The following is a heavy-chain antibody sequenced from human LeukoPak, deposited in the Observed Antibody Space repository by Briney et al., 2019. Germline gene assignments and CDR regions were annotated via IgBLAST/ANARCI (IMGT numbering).Heavy chain of an antibody. D-gene: IGHD6-13*01. V-gene: IGHV3-23*01. CDR1: GFTFSIYA. J-gene: IGHJ4*02. Sequence: GGSLRLSCAAPGFTFSIYAITWVRQAPGKGLEWVSTISGSGGSTYYADSVKGRFTISRDNSKNTLYLQMNSLRPEDTAIYYCAKDYSGSWYYFDYWGQGTLVTVSS. CDR2: ISGSGGST. CDR3: AKDYSGSWYYFDY.